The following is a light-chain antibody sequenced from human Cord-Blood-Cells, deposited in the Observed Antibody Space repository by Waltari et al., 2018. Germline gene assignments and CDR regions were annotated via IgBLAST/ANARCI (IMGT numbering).Light chain of an antibody. Sequence: QSAMTQPRPVSGSPGQSVTIPCTGTSSDVGCYNYVSWYQQHPAKAPKLMIYEFSKRPSGVPGRFSGSKSGTTASLTISGLQAEDEADYYCCSYAGSYVVFGGGTKLTVL. CDR2: EFS. CDR1: SSDVGCYNY. J-gene: IGLJ2*01. V-gene: IGLV2-11*01. CDR3: CSYAGSYVV.